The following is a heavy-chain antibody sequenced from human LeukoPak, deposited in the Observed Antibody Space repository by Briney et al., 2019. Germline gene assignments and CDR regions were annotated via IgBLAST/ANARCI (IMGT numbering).Heavy chain of an antibody. Sequence: SETLSLTCTVSGGSISSGGYYWSWIRQHPGKGLEWIGYIYYSGSTYYNPSLKSRVTISVDTSKNQFSLKLSSVTAADTAVYYCARDREIGATRAFDIWGQGTMVTVSS. CDR3: ARDREIGATRAFDI. V-gene: IGHV4-31*03. CDR1: GGSISSGGYY. CDR2: IYYSGST. D-gene: IGHD5-12*01. J-gene: IGHJ3*02.